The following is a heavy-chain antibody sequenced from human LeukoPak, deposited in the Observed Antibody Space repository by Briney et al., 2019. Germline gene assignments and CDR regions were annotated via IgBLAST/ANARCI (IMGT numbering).Heavy chain of an antibody. CDR2: ISAYNGNI. J-gene: IGHJ4*02. CDR3: VRDLGADTSMIFFDY. D-gene: IGHD3/OR15-3a*01. V-gene: IGHV1-18*01. CDR1: GYTFTDFG. Sequence: ASVKVSCKTSGYTFTDFGISWVRQAPGQGLEWMGWISAYNGNINYAQKFQGRVTMTTDTFTSTAYMELRSLRSDDTAVFYCVRDLGADTSMIFFDYWGQGTLVTVSS.